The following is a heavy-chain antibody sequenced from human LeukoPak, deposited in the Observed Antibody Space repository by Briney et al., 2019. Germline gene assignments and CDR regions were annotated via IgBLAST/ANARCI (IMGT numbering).Heavy chain of an antibody. CDR1: GYTFTGYY. D-gene: IGHD3-10*01. Sequence: ASVKVSCKASGYTFTGYYMHWVRQAPGQGLEWMGWINPNSGGTNYAQKFQGRVTVTRDTSISTAYMELSRLRSDDTAVYYCARGAKFRSYGSGTYYTSLPLDPWGQGTLVTVSS. CDR2: INPNSGGT. CDR3: ARGAKFRSYGSGTYYTSLPLDP. J-gene: IGHJ5*02. V-gene: IGHV1-2*02.